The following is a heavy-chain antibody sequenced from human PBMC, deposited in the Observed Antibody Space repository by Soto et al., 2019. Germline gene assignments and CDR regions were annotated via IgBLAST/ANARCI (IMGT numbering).Heavy chain of an antibody. CDR3: ARVAITGDLPYYYYYMDV. J-gene: IGHJ6*03. CDR1: GYTFTSYD. Sequence: ASVKVSCKASGYTFTSYDINWVRQATGQGLEWMGWMNPNSGNTGYAQKLQGRVTMTRNTSISTAYMELSSLRSEDTAVYYCARVAITGDLPYYYYYMDVWGKGTTVTVSS. D-gene: IGHD7-27*01. CDR2: MNPNSGNT. V-gene: IGHV1-8*01.